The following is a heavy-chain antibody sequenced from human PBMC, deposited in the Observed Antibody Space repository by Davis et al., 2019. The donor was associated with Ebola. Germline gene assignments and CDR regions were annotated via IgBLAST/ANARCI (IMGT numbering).Heavy chain of an antibody. CDR3: AGPYSSGWYSYYYGMDV. J-gene: IGHJ6*02. V-gene: IGHV1-3*01. Sequence: ASVKVSCKASGYTFTSYAMHWVRQAPGQRLEWMGWINAGNGNTKYSQKFQGRVTITRDTSASTAYMELSSLRSEDTAVYYCAGPYSSGWYSYYYGMDVWGQGTTVTVSS. CDR1: GYTFTSYA. D-gene: IGHD6-19*01. CDR2: INAGNGNT.